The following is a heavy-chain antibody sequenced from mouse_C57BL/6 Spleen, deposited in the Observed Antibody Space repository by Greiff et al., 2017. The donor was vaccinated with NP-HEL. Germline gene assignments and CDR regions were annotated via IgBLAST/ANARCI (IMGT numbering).Heavy chain of an antibody. CDR2: IDPNSGGP. Sequence: QVQLQQPGAELVKPGASVKLSCKASGYTFTSYWMHWVKQRPGRGLEWIGRIDPNSGGPKYNEKFKSKATLTVDKPSSTAYMQLSSLTSEESAVYYCARLGAPDGYYYYWGQGTTLTVSS. CDR1: GYTFTSYW. J-gene: IGHJ2*01. D-gene: IGHD2-3*01. V-gene: IGHV1-72*01. CDR3: ARLGAPDGYYYY.